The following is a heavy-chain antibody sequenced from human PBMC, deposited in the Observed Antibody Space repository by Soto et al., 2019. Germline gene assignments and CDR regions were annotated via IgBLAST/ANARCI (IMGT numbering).Heavy chain of an antibody. CDR2: INPNSGGT. CDR3: ARVRGYYDSSGYLTDDSVPYGTDV. CDR1: GYTFTGYY. Sequence: ASVKVSCKASGYTFTGYYMHWVRQAPGQGLEWMGWINPNSGGTNYAQKFQGWVTMTRDTSISTAYMELSRLRSDDTAVYYCARVRGYYDSSGYLTDDSVPYGTDVWGQGTTVTVSS. J-gene: IGHJ6*02. V-gene: IGHV1-2*04. D-gene: IGHD3-22*01.